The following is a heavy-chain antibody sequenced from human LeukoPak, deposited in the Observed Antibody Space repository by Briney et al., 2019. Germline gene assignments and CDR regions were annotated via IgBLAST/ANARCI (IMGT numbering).Heavy chain of an antibody. CDR2: INHSGST. CDR1: GGSFSGYY. J-gene: IGHJ6*03. D-gene: IGHD6-19*01. V-gene: IGHV4-34*01. Sequence: SETPSLTCAVYGGSFSGYYWSWIRQPPGKGLEWIGEINHSGSTNYNPSLKSRVTISVDTSKNQFSLKLSSVTAADTAVYYCARPRYSSGWYYMDVWGKGTTVTVSS. CDR3: ARPRYSSGWYYMDV.